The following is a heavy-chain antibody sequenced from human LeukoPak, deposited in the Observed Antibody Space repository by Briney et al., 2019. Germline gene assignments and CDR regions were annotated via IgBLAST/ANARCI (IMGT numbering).Heavy chain of an antibody. Sequence: ASVKVSCKTSGYTFSTYTMHWVRQAPRQRLEWMGWINAGNGNTKFSKQSQGRVTITRDTSASTAYMEMSSQRSENTALYYCAREIDRDDYNRFFDYWGQGTLVTASS. D-gene: IGHD5-24*01. J-gene: IGHJ4*02. CDR1: GYTFSTYT. CDR2: INAGNGNT. CDR3: AREIDRDDYNRFFDY. V-gene: IGHV1-3*01.